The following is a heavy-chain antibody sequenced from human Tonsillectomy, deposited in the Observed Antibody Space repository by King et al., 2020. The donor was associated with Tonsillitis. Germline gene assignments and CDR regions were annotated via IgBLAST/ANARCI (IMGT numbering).Heavy chain of an antibody. V-gene: IGHV3-21*01. CDR1: GFTFSRYR. CDR3: ARGGYSYGPDY. D-gene: IGHD5-18*01. CDR2: ISSRSSYI. Sequence: QLVQSGGGLVKPGGSLRLSCAAYGFTFSRYRMIWGRQAPGKGLEWVLSISSRSSYIYYAESVKGRFTISRDNAKNSLYLQMNSQRAEDTSVDFCARGGYSYGPDYWGQGTLVTVSS. J-gene: IGHJ4*02.